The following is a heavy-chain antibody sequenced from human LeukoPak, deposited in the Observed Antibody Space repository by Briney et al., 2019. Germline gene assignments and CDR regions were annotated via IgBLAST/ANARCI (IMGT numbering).Heavy chain of an antibody. CDR2: ISSSGSTI. D-gene: IGHD2-15*01. CDR3: ARDSPYCSGGSCYDYYYYYGMDV. J-gene: IGHJ6*04. Sequence: GGSLRLSCAASGFTFSSYEMNWVRQAPGKGLEWVSYISSSGSTIYYADSVKGRFTISRDNAKNSLYLQMNSPRAEDTAVYYCARDSPYCSGGSCYDYYYYYGMDVWGKGTTVTVSS. CDR1: GFTFSSYE. V-gene: IGHV3-48*03.